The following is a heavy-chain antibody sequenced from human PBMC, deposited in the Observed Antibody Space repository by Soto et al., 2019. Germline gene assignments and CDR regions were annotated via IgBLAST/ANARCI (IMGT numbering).Heavy chain of an antibody. Sequence: SETLSLTCTVSGGSISSDDYYWTWIRQPPGEGLEWIGYIYYTGRVSSTPSLESRVTISIDTSKNQFSLKLSSVRAEDTAVYYCAKPIFGVVIIFDYWGQGTLVTVSS. D-gene: IGHD3-3*01. V-gene: IGHV4-30-4*01. CDR1: GGSISSDDYY. J-gene: IGHJ4*02. CDR2: IYYTGRV. CDR3: AKPIFGVVIIFDY.